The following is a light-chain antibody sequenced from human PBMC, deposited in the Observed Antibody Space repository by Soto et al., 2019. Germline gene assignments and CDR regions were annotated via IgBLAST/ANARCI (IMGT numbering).Light chain of an antibody. J-gene: IGKJ1*01. Sequence: MVITLSPATLSVSPGERATLSCRASQSVSSNLAWYQQKPGQAPRLLIYGASTRATGIPARFSGSGSGTEFALTISSLQSEDFAVYYWQQYNNWWTFGQGTNVDIK. CDR2: GAS. CDR1: QSVSSN. CDR3: QQYNNWWT. V-gene: IGKV3-15*01.